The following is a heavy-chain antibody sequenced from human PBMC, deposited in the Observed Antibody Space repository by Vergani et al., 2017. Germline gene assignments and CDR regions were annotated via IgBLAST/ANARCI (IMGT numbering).Heavy chain of an antibody. CDR1: GFTFSSYA. Sequence: QVQLVESGGGVVQPGRSLRLSCAASGFTFSSYAMHWVRQAPGKGLEWVAVISYDGSNKYYADSVKGRFTISRDNAKNSLYLQMNSLRAEDTAVYYCARDRSFYYYGSGSYYRGSDYWGQGTLVTVSS. D-gene: IGHD3-10*01. CDR3: ARDRSFYYYGSGSYYRGSDY. J-gene: IGHJ4*02. V-gene: IGHV3-30-3*01. CDR2: ISYDGSNK.